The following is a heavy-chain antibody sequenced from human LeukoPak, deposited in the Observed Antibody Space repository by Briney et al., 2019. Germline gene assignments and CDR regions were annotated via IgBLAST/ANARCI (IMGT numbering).Heavy chain of an antibody. D-gene: IGHD1-26*01. Sequence: GGSLRLSCAASGFMFSGYGMNWVRQAPGKGLEWVSSIGSSSSSIYYADSVKGRFTISRDNAKNSLYLQMNSLRAEDTAVYYCARDRWELRGEFVYWGQGTLVTVSS. J-gene: IGHJ4*02. CDR3: ARDRWELRGEFVY. V-gene: IGHV3-21*01. CDR2: IGSSSSSI. CDR1: GFMFSGYG.